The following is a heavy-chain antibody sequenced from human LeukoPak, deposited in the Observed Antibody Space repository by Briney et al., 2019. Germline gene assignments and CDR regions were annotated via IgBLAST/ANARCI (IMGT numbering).Heavy chain of an antibody. V-gene: IGHV3-66*01. CDR3: VRDSYGTS. D-gene: IGHD3-16*01. J-gene: IGHJ5*02. CDR2: IWTGGNT. CDR1: GFTVSSSY. Sequence: GGSLRLSCAVSGFTVSSSYMSWVRQAPGKGLEWVSIIWTGGNTYYADSVKGRFTISRDNSKNTLYLEMNNLRDEDTVVYYCVRDSYGTSWGQGTLVTVSS.